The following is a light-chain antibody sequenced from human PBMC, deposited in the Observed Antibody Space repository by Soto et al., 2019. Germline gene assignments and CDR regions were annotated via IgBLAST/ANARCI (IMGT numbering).Light chain of an antibody. Sequence: EIVLTQSPGTLSLSPGERATLSCRASQSVSSRSLAWFQQKPGQAPRLLIYGASSRATGIPDRFSGSGSGTDFTLTISRLEPEDFAVYYCQQYVSSPWTFGQGTRVEIE. J-gene: IGKJ1*01. V-gene: IGKV3-20*01. CDR1: QSVSSRS. CDR3: QQYVSSPWT. CDR2: GAS.